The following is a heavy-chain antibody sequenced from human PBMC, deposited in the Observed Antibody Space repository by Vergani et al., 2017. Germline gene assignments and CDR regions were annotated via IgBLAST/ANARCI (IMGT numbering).Heavy chain of an antibody. CDR1: GFTFSDYY. CDR2: ISSSSSYT. V-gene: IGHV3-11*05. J-gene: IGHJ4*02. CDR3: ARGRWELELFDY. D-gene: IGHD1-7*01. Sequence: QVQLVESGGGLVKPGGSLRLSCAASGFTFSDYYMSWIRQAPGKGLEWVSYISSSSSYTNYADSVKGRFTISRDNAKNSLYLQMNSLRAEDTAVYYCARGRWELELFDYWGQGTLVTVSS.